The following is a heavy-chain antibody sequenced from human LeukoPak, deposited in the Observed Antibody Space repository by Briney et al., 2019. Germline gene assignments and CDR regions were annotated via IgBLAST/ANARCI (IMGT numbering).Heavy chain of an antibody. Sequence: SETLSLTCTVSGGSISSGGYYWSWIRQHPEKGLEWIGYLYSVGSTYYNPSLKSRVTISVDTSKNQVSLKMTSVTAADTAVYYCATLLGGFYYDSSGYLVDYWGQGTLVTVSS. CDR1: GGSISSGGYY. D-gene: IGHD3-22*01. J-gene: IGHJ4*02. CDR2: LYSVGST. CDR3: ATLLGGFYYDSSGYLVDY. V-gene: IGHV4-31*03.